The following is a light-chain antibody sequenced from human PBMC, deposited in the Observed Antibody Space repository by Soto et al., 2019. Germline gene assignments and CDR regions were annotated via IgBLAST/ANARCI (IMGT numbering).Light chain of an antibody. J-gene: IGLJ3*02. CDR2: EGS. Sequence: QSVLTQPASVSGSPGQSITISCTGTSSDVGSYNLVSWYQQHPGKAPKLMIYEGSKRPSGVSNRFSGSKSGNTASLTVSGLQAEDEADYYCSSYAGSDNRVFGGGTKLTVL. V-gene: IGLV2-14*02. CDR3: SSYAGSDNRV. CDR1: SSDVGSYNL.